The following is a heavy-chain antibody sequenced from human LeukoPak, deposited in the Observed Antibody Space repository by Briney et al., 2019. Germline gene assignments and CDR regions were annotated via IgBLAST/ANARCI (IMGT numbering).Heavy chain of an antibody. V-gene: IGHV3-30-3*01. D-gene: IGHD1-14*01. CDR3: ARDTELDP. CDR2: ISYDGSNK. CDR1: RFTFSSYA. Sequence: GGSLRLSCAASRFTFSSYAMHWVRQAPGKGLEWVAVISYDGSNKYYADSVKGRFTISRDNSKNTLYLQMNSLRAEDTAVYYCARDTELDPWGQGTLVTVSS. J-gene: IGHJ5*02.